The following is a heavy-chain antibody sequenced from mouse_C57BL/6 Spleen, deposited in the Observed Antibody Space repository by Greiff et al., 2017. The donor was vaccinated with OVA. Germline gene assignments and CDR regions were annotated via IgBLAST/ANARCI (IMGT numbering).Heavy chain of an antibody. CDR1: GYTFTDYN. D-gene: IGHD2-1*01. Sequence: EVQLQQSGPELVKPGASVKIPCKASGYTFTDYNMDWVKQSHGKSLEWIGDINPNNGGTIYNQKFKGKATLTVDKSSSTAYMELRSLTSEDTAVYYCARIHYGNLYYFDYWGQGTTLTVSS. CDR2: INPNNGGT. CDR3: ARIHYGNLYYFDY. J-gene: IGHJ2*01. V-gene: IGHV1-18*01.